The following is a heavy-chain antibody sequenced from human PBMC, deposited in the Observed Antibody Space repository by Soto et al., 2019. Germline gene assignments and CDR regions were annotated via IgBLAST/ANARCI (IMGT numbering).Heavy chain of an antibody. V-gene: IGHV1-2*02. CDR2: STPKSGAT. Sequence: ASVQVSCKAPGYRFTGYGLHWARQAPGQGLQWMGWSTPKSGATAYAKKTQGRINMTTEVTTNTDYLELSGLRYEDTADDTAVYYSATSNYGGGDYFQYGLDVWGQGTTVSVAS. J-gene: IGHJ6*02. CDR3: VYYSATSNYGGGDYFQYGLDV. CDR1: GYRFTGYG. D-gene: IGHD2-21*02.